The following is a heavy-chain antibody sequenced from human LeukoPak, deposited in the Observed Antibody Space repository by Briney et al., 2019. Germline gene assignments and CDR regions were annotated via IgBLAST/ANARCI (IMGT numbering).Heavy chain of an antibody. CDR3: ARALRATVTKTYYYYYMDV. Sequence: GASVKVSCKASGYTFTSYDINWVRQATGQGLEWMGWMNPNSGNTGYAQKFQGRVTMTRNTSISTAYMELSSLRSEDTAVYYCARALRATVTKTYYYYYMDVWGKGTTVTVSS. J-gene: IGHJ6*03. V-gene: IGHV1-8*01. CDR2: MNPNSGNT. D-gene: IGHD4-17*01. CDR1: GYTFTSYD.